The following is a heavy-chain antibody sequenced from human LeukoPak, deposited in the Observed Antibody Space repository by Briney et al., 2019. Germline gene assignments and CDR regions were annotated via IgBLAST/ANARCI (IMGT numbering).Heavy chain of an antibody. D-gene: IGHD3-10*02. V-gene: IGHV3-74*01. CDR3: AKGGWAGDYVPFDY. J-gene: IGHJ4*02. CDR1: GFTLSNHW. CDR2: ITSDSDGSST. Sequence: QPGGSLRLSCAASGFTLSNHWMHWVRQAPGKGLLWVSRITSDSDGSSTVYADSVRGRFTISRDNAKNTLYLQMNSLRAEDTAVYYCAKGGWAGDYVPFDYWGQGTLVTVSS.